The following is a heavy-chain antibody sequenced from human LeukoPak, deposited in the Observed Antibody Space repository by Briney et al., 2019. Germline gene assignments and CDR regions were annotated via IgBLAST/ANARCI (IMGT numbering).Heavy chain of an antibody. V-gene: IGHV5-51*01. CDR1: GYSFSNYW. Sequence: GESLKISCKGSGYSFSNYWIGWVRQMPGKGREWMGIIYPGDSDTRYSPSFQGQVTISADKSISTAYLQWSSLKASDTAMYYCARLGGGVYYYYYMDVWGKGTTVTVSS. J-gene: IGHJ6*03. CDR2: IYPGDSDT. D-gene: IGHD3-3*01. CDR3: ARLGGGVYYYYYMDV.